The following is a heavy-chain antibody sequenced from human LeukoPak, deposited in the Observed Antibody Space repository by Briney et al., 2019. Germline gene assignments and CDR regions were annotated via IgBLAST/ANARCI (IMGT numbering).Heavy chain of an antibody. V-gene: IGHV3-11*06. CDR2: ISSSSSYT. CDR1: GLTFSDYY. J-gene: IGHJ5*02. Sequence: KSGGSLRLSCAASGLTFSDYYMSWIRQAPGKGLEWVSYISSSSSYTNYADSVKGRFTISRDNAKNSLYLQMNSLRAEDTAVYYCARLLPSIVATSHWFDPWGQGTLVTVSS. CDR3: ARLLPSIVATSHWFDP. D-gene: IGHD5-12*01.